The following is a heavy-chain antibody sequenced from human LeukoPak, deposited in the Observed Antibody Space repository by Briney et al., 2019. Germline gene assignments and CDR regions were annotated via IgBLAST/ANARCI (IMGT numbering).Heavy chain of an antibody. CDR3: ARGYDFWSGYYTFDY. Sequence: GGSLRLSCAASGFTFSDYYMSWLRQAPGKGLEWVSYISSSGSTIYYADSVKGRFTISRDNAKNSLYLQMNSLRAEDTAVYYCARGYDFWSGYYTFDYWGQGTLVTVSS. J-gene: IGHJ4*02. CDR2: ISSSGSTI. D-gene: IGHD3-3*01. CDR1: GFTFSDYY. V-gene: IGHV3-11*01.